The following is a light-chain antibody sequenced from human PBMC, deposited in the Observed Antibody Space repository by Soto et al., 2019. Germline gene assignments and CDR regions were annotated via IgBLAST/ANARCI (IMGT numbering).Light chain of an antibody. J-gene: IGKJ1*01. V-gene: IGKV3-20*01. CDR2: GAS. CDR3: QQYGGLWT. Sequence: EIVLTQSPGTLSLSQGERATLSCRASQSVSSTYLAWYQQKRGQAPRLLIYGASSRATGIPDRFSGSGSGTDFTLTTSRLEPEDFAVYYCQQYGGLWTFGQGTKVEIK. CDR1: QSVSSTY.